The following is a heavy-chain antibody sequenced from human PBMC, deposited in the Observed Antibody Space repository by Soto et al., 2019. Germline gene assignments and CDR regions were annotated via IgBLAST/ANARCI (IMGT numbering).Heavy chain of an antibody. CDR1: GGSISSYY. J-gene: IGHJ4*02. CDR2: IYYSGST. V-gene: IGHV4-59*01. D-gene: IGHD4-17*01. CDR3: ARVHGDYAPFDY. Sequence: QVQLQESGPGLVKPSETLSLTCTVSGGSISSYYWSWIRQPPGKGLEWIGYIYYSGSTNYNPSLKSRVTISVDTSKNQFSLKLSSVTAADTAMYYCARVHGDYAPFDYWGQGTLVTVSS.